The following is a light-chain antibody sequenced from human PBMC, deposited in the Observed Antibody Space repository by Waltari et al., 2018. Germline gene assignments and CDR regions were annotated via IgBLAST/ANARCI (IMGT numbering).Light chain of an antibody. V-gene: IGLV2-23*01. CDR3: CSYTGSSTSYG. CDR1: STDFPGYNL. Sequence: QPALSQPAPVSGSPGQPPPIPCPGASTDFPGYNLFAWYQHPPNRAPNLIIYEATKRPSGISHRFSGAKSGATASLRISGLQADDEADYYCCSYTGSSTSYGCGGGTKVTVL. J-gene: IGLJ1*01. CDR2: EAT.